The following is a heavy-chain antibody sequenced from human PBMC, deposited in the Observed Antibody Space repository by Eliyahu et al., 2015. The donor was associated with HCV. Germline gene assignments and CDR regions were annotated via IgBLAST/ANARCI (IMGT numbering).Heavy chain of an antibody. CDR2: IHHGGST. J-gene: IGHJ4*02. V-gene: IGHV4-34*01. D-gene: IGHD3-16*01. CDR3: ARYLFGGPPFDS. CDR1: NGSFSGYY. Sequence: QVQLEQWGAGLLKPSETLSLTCAVYNGSFSGYYWNWLXRPPGKGLEWIGEIHHGGSTNYNPSLRRRVTISEDTSKKQFFLKLNSVTAADTAVYYCARYLFGGPPFDSWGQGTLVTVSS.